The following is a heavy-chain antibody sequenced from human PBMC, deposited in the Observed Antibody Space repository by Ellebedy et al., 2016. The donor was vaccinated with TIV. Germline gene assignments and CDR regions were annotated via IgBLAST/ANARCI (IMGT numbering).Heavy chain of an antibody. V-gene: IGHV3-74*01. CDR3: GRELLPDY. CDR1: GFTFSDYS. CDR2: INKDGIST. J-gene: IGHJ4*02. Sequence: GGSLRLXXAASGFTFSDYSMNWVRQDPGKGLVWVSRINKDGISTFYADSVEGRFTISRDSAKNMVYLQMNSLRVDDSGVYFCGRELLPDYWGQGTLVTVSS.